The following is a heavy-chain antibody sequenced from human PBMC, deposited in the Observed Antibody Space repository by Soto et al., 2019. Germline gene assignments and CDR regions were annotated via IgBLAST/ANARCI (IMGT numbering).Heavy chain of an antibody. J-gene: IGHJ4*02. Sequence: QITLKESGPTLVKPTQTLTLTCTFSGFSLTETGMGVGWIRQPPGKALEWLALIYWDDDKRYSPSLKRGLTISKDASKNQVVLTKTNVDAVDTATYYCAHRRSGYFDSWGQGTLVPVSS. CDR2: IYWDDDK. V-gene: IGHV2-5*02. CDR1: GFSLTETGMG. CDR3: AHRRSGYFDS.